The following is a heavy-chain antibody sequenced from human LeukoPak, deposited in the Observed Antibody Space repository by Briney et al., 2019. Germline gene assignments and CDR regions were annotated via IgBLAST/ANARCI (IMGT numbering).Heavy chain of an antibody. J-gene: IGHJ4*02. CDR2: ISTSSSYI. CDR3: ARDIATAGHFAFDY. D-gene: IGHD6-13*01. V-gene: IGHV3-21*01. CDR1: GVIFSIYT. Sequence: GGSLRLSCAASGVIFSIYTMNCVRQGRGKGLEWVASISTSSSYIHYADSVKGRFTISRDNAKNSLFLQMNSLRAEDTAVYYCARDIATAGHFAFDYWGQGTLVTVSS.